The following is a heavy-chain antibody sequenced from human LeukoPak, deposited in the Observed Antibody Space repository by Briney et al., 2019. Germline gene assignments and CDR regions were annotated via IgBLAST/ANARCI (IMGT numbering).Heavy chain of an antibody. CDR3: ARGHLRGVKGMDV. D-gene: IGHD3-3*01. V-gene: IGHV4-34*01. CDR2: INHSGST. Sequence: PSETLSLTCAVYGGSFSGYYWSWIRQPPGKGLEWIGEINHSGSTNYNPSLKSRVTISVDTSKNQFSLKLSSVTAADTAVYYCARGHLRGVKGMDVWSQGTTVSDSS. J-gene: IGHJ6*02. CDR1: GGSFSGYY.